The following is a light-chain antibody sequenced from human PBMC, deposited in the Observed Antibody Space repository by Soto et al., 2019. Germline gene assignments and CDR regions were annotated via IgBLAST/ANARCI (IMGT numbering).Light chain of an antibody. J-gene: IGKJ1*01. V-gene: IGKV1-27*01. CDR1: QGISNY. CDR2: AAS. Sequence: DIQMTQSPSSLSASVGDRVTISCLASQGISNYLAWFQQKTGKVPKLLIYAASSLQSGVPSRFSGSGSGTDFTLTISGLQPEDVATYYCQKYNGGQWTFGQGTKVDIK. CDR3: QKYNGGQWT.